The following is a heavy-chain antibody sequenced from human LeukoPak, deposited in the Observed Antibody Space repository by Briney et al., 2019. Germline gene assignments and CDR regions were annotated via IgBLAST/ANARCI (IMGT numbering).Heavy chain of an antibody. Sequence: MPGGSLRLSCAASGFSFSHYAMNWVRQAPGKGLEWVSAISSSSTYIQYADSVKGRFTISRDDAKNSLYLQLDSLRVEDTAVYCCVRVGVRAWFDSWGQGTLVTVSS. CDR2: ISSSSTYI. J-gene: IGHJ5*01. D-gene: IGHD3-16*02. V-gene: IGHV3-21*01. CDR3: VRVGVRAWFDS. CDR1: GFSFSHYA.